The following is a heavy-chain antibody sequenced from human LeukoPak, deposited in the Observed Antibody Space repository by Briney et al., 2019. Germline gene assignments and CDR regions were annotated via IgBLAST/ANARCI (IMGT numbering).Heavy chain of an antibody. J-gene: IGHJ4*02. Sequence: GGSLRLSCAASGFTFSSYAMHWVRQAPGKGLEWVAVISYDGSNKYYADSVKGRFTISRDNSKNTLYLQMNSLRAEDTAVYYCARDGRRDGYNYFDYWGQGTLVTVSS. D-gene: IGHD5-24*01. CDR3: ARDGRRDGYNYFDY. CDR1: GFTFSSYA. CDR2: ISYDGSNK. V-gene: IGHV3-30*14.